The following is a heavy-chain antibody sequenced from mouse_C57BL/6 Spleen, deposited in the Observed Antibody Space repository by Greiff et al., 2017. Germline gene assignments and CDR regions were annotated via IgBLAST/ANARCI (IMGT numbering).Heavy chain of an antibody. V-gene: IGHV5-12*01. Sequence: EVQGVESGGGLVQPGGSLKLSCAASGFTFSDYYMYWVRQTPEKRLEWVAYISNGGGRTYYPDTVKGRFTIARDNAKNTLYLQMSRLKSEDTAMYYCARQGPQYYCDYWGQGTTLTVAS. CDR1: GFTFSDYY. CDR3: ARQGPQYYCDY. CDR2: ISNGGGRT. D-gene: IGHD3-3*01. J-gene: IGHJ2*01.